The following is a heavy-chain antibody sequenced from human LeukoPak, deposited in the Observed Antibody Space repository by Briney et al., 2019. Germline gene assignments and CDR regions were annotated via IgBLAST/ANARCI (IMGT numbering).Heavy chain of an antibody. Sequence: GGSLRLSCAASGFTFSSYGMSWVRQAPGKGLEWVAVISYDGSNKYYADSVKGRFTISRDNSKNTLYLQMNSLRAEDTAVYYCAKDQGGLDYWGQGTLVTVSS. CDR1: GFTFSSYG. CDR2: ISYDGSNK. CDR3: AKDQGGLDY. J-gene: IGHJ4*02. V-gene: IGHV3-30*18. D-gene: IGHD3-16*01.